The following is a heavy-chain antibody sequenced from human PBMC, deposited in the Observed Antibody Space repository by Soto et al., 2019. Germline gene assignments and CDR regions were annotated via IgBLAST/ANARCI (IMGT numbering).Heavy chain of an antibody. J-gene: IGHJ4*02. D-gene: IGHD3-10*01. CDR2: ISGDGTTI. Sequence: QVQLVESGGGLVEPGGSLRLSCAASGFRFSDHYMTWIRQAPGKGLEWVSKISGDGTTIYYADSVKGRFTVSRVNAKNSVYLQMSSLRAEDTAVYYCASDPYYYASGFWGQGTLVTVSS. CDR3: ASDPYYYASGF. CDR1: GFRFSDHY. V-gene: IGHV3-11*01.